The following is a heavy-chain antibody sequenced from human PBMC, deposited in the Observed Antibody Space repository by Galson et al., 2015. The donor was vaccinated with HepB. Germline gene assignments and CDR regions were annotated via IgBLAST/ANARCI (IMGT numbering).Heavy chain of an antibody. D-gene: IGHD3-3*01. CDR2: MNPNSGNT. J-gene: IGHJ5*02. V-gene: IGHV1-8*01. CDR3: ASLLNRITIFGVVRGGWFDP. Sequence: SVKVSCKASGYTFTSYDINWVRQATGQGLEWMGWMNPNSGNTGYAQKFQGRVTMTRNTSISTAYMELSSLRSEDTAVYYCASLLNRITIFGVVRGGWFDPWGQGTLVTVSS. CDR1: GYTFTSYD.